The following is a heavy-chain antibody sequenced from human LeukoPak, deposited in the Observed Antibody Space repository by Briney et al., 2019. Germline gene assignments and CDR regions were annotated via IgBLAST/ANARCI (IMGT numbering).Heavy chain of an antibody. J-gene: IGHJ6*02. V-gene: IGHV1-58*02. CDR1: GFTFTSSA. CDR2: IVVGSGNT. D-gene: IGHD3-3*01. Sequence: SVKVSCKASGFTFTSSAMQWVRQARGQRLEWIGWIVVGSGNTNYAQKFQERVTITRDMSTSTAYMELSSLRSEDTAVYYCAATYDFRSGYYGMDVWGQGTTVTVSS. CDR3: AATYDFRSGYYGMDV.